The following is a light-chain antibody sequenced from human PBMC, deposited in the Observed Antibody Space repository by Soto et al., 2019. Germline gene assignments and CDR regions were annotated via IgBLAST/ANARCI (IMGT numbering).Light chain of an antibody. J-gene: IGLJ1*01. V-gene: IGLV1-44*01. CDR1: NSNIASNT. CDR2: YNN. Sequence: SVLTQPPSASETPGQTVSISCSGSNSNIASNTVNWYQHLPGTAPKLLIYYNNQRPSGVPDRFSDSKSGTSASLAISGLQSEDESDYYCAAWDDTLKRYVFGTGTKVTVL. CDR3: AAWDDTLKRYV.